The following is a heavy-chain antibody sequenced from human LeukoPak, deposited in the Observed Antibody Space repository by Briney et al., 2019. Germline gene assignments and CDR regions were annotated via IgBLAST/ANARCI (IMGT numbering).Heavy chain of an antibody. V-gene: IGHV3-7*01. CDR1: GFSFSRYW. J-gene: IGHJ4*02. CDR3: ARDRGYTTSPFDS. Sequence: GGSLRLSCEASGFSFSRYWMSWIRQAPGKGLEWVANINQLGNEKYYVDSVTGRFAISRDNAKNSLFLQMNSLRAEDTAVYFCARDRGYTTSPFDSWGLGTLVNVSS. D-gene: IGHD5-12*01. CDR2: INQLGNEK.